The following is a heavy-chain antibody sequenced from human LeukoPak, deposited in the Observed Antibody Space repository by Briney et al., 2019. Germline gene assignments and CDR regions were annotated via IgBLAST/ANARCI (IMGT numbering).Heavy chain of an antibody. J-gene: IGHJ4*02. CDR3: ARFAGYSYGSDY. V-gene: IGHV3-33*08. CDR1: GFTFSSYA. D-gene: IGHD5-18*01. Sequence: GGSLRLSCAASGFTFSSYAMSWVRQAPGKGLEWVAVIWYDGSNKYYADSVKGRFTISRDNSKNTLYLQMNSLRAEDTAVYYCARFAGYSYGSDYWGQGTLVTVSS. CDR2: IWYDGSNK.